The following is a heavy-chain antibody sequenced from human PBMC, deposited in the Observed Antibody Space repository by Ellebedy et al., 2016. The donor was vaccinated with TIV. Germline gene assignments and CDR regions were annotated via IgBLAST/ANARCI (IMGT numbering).Heavy chain of an antibody. CDR2: IYQDGSQK. J-gene: IGHJ5*02. D-gene: IGHD4-17*01. V-gene: IGHV3-7*01. Sequence: GESLKISCAASGFNFRSYWMGWVRQAPGKGLEWVANIYQDGSQKYYVDSAEGRFTISRDNAKNSLYLEMKSLRVEDTAVYYCARRGRYGDKAVKVNNWFDVWGQGIPVTVSP. CDR3: ARRGRYGDKAVKVNNWFDV. CDR1: GFNFRSYW.